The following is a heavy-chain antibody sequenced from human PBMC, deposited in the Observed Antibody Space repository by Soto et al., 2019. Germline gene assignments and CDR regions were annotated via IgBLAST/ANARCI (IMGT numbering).Heavy chain of an antibody. CDR1: GGSVESSSC. V-gene: IGHV4-4*02. Sequence: TLSLTCAVSGGSVESSSCWSWVRQAPGKGLEWIGEIYHSGTFNYNPSLASRVSVSVDKSTNQFSLNLNSVTAADTAVYYCVRSVPAATWAYNGMDVWGQGTTVTVSS. D-gene: IGHD2-15*01. J-gene: IGHJ6*02. CDR2: IYHSGTF. CDR3: VRSVPAATWAYNGMDV.